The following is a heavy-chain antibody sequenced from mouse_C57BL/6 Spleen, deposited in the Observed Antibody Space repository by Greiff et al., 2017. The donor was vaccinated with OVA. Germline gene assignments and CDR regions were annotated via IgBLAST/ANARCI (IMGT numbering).Heavy chain of an antibody. CDR1: GFTFTDYY. CDR2: IRNKANGYTT. Sequence: EVMLVESGGGLVQPGGSLSLSCAASGFTFTDYYMSWVRQPPGKALEWLGFIRNKANGYTTEYSASVKGRFTISRDNSQSILYLQMNALRAEDSATYYCARSTGLDFDYWGQGTTLTVSS. V-gene: IGHV7-3*01. CDR3: ARSTGLDFDY. D-gene: IGHD4-1*02. J-gene: IGHJ2*01.